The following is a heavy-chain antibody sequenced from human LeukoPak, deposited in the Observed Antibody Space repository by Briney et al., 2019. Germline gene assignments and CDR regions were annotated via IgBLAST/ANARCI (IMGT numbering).Heavy chain of an antibody. J-gene: IGHJ5*02. CDR1: GGSISSGGYY. CDR2: IYYSGST. Sequence: SETLSLTCTVSGGSISSGGYYWSWIRQPPGKGLEWIGYIYYSGSTYYNPSLKSRVTISVDTSKNQFSLKLSSVTAADTAVYYCARGLLWFGEPKGAFDPWGQGTLVTVSS. CDR3: ARGLLWFGEPKGAFDP. D-gene: IGHD3-10*01. V-gene: IGHV4-30-4*08.